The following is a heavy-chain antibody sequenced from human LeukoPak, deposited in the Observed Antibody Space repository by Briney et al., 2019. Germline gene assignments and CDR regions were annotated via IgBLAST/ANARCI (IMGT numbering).Heavy chain of an antibody. Sequence: PGGSLRLSCAASGFIVSSNYMSWVRQAPGKGLEWVSVIYSGGSTYYADSVKGRFTISRDNSKNTLYLQMNSLRAEDTAVYYCARVERDDYYYYYYMDVWGQGTMVTVSS. CDR3: ARVERDDYYYYYYMDV. D-gene: IGHD1-1*01. V-gene: IGHV3-66*01. J-gene: IGHJ6*03. CDR2: IYSGGST. CDR1: GFIVSSNY.